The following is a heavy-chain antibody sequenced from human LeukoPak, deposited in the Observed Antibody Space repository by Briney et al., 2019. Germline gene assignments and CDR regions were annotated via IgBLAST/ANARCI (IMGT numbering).Heavy chain of an antibody. V-gene: IGHV4-34*01. CDR1: GGSFSGYY. CDR3: ARGLLDCSSTSCYSVYFDY. CDR2: INHSGST. Sequence: SETLSLTCAVYGGSFSGYYWSWIRQPPGKGLEWIGEINHSGSTNYNPSLKSRVTISVDTSKNQFSLKLSSVTAADTAVYYCARGLLDCSSTSCYSVYFDYWGQGTLVTVSS. J-gene: IGHJ4*02. D-gene: IGHD2-2*01.